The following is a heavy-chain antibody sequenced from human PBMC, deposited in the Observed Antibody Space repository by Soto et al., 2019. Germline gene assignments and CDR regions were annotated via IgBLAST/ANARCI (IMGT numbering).Heavy chain of an antibody. V-gene: IGHV3-7*01. CDR2: IKQDGSEK. CDR1: GFTFSSYW. CDR3: ASYDYTWGSYRYPYYFDY. J-gene: IGHJ4*02. D-gene: IGHD3-16*02. Sequence: GGSLRLSCAASGFTFSSYWMSWVRQAPGKGLEWVANIKQDGSEKYYVDSVKGRFTISRDNAKNSLYLQMNSLRAEDTAVYYCASYDYTWGSYRYPYYFDYWGQGTLVTVSS.